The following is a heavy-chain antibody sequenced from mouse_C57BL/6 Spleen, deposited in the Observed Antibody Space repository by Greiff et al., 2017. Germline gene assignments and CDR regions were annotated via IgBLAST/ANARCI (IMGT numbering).Heavy chain of an antibody. CDR1: GFTFSSYA. CDR3: AGGDEAMDY. CDR2: ISDGGSYT. J-gene: IGHJ4*01. Sequence: EVKLVESGGGLVKPGGSLKLSCAASGFTFSSYAMSWVRQTPEKRLEWVATISDGGSYTYYPDNVKGRFTISRDNAKNNLYLQMSHLKSEDTAMYDCAGGDEAMDYWGQGTSVTVSS. V-gene: IGHV5-4*03.